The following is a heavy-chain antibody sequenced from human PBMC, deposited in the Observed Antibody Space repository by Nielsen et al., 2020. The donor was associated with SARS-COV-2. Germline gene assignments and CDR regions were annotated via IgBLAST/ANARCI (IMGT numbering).Heavy chain of an antibody. CDR3: ASCRTYGNGWDF. J-gene: IGHJ4*02. D-gene: IGHD6-19*01. Sequence: SVNVSRKASGYTFRNFVLSWVRQPPSRGLDGIGWISGFNGNTNYLQKFKGRVTMTTHSSTGTVYMELRSLRADDTAIYYCASCRTYGNGWDFWGQGTLVTVSS. V-gene: IGHV1-18*01. CDR2: ISGFNGNT. CDR1: GYTFRNFV.